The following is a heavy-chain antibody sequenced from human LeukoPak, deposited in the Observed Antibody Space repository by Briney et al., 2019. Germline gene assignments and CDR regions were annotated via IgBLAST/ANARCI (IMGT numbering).Heavy chain of an antibody. CDR2: ISGSGGST. CDR3: AKAGYYYDSSGYYFDY. D-gene: IGHD3-22*01. J-gene: IGHJ4*02. V-gene: IGHV3-23*01. Sequence: GSLRLSCAASGFTFSSYAMSWVRQAPGKGLEWVSAISGSGGSTYYADSVKGRFTISRDNSKNTLYLQMNSLRAEDTAVYYCAKAGYYYDSSGYYFDYWGQGTLVTVSS. CDR1: GFTFSSYA.